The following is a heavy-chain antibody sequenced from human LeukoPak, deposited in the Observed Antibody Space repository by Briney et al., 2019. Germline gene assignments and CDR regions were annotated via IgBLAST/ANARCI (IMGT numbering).Heavy chain of an antibody. CDR3: ARKVVYTDSSGWYPYYYGMDV. D-gene: IGHD6-19*01. V-gene: IGHV4-39*01. CDR2: IYYSGST. J-gene: IGHJ6*02. Sequence: EPSETLSLTCTVSGGSISSSSYYWGWIRQPPGKGLEWIGSIYYSGSTYYNPSLKSRVTISVDTSKNQFSLKLSSVTAADTAVYYCARKVVYTDSSGWYPYYYGMDVWGQGTTVTVSS. CDR1: GGSISSSSYY.